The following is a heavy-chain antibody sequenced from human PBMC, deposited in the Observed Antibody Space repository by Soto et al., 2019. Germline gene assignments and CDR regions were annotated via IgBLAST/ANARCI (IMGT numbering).Heavy chain of an antibody. Sequence: SETLSLTCTVSGGSISSYYWSWIRQPPGKGLEWIGYIYYSGSTNYNPSLKSRVTISVDTSKNQFSLKLSSVTAADTAVYYCARGACDFWSGYLAPYYYYMDVWGKGTTVTVSS. D-gene: IGHD3-3*01. J-gene: IGHJ6*03. V-gene: IGHV4-59*01. CDR3: ARGACDFWSGYLAPYYYYMDV. CDR2: IYYSGST. CDR1: GGSISSYY.